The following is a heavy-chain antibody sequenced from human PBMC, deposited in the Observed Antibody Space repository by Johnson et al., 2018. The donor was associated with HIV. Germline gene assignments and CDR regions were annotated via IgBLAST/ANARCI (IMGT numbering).Heavy chain of an antibody. Sequence: QVQLVESGGGVVQPGRSLRLSCAASGFTFSNYAMHWVRQVPGKGLEWVAIISFDGSNEYYADSVKGRFTISRDNFKNTLYLQMNSLRAEDTAVYYCARSWGIADIWGQGTMVTVSS. CDR2: ISFDGSNE. CDR1: GFTFSNYA. CDR3: ARSWGIADI. J-gene: IGHJ3*02. D-gene: IGHD6-13*01. V-gene: IGHV3-30-3*01.